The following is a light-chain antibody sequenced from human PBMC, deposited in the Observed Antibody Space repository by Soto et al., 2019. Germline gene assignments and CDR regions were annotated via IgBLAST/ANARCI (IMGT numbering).Light chain of an antibody. V-gene: IGKV3-20*01. CDR2: GAS. J-gene: IGKJ2*01. CDR3: QQYGSAPVT. Sequence: EIVLTQSPGTLSLSPGERATLSCRASQSVSSSYLAWYQQKPGQAPRLLIYGASSRATGIPDRFSGSGSGTDFTLIISRLEPEDVAVYYCQQYGSAPVTFAQGTKLEIK. CDR1: QSVSSSY.